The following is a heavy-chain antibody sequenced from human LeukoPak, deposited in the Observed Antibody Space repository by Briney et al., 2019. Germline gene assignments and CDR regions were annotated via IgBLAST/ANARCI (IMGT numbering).Heavy chain of an antibody. CDR3: ARREGPTARTRRDYFDY. Sequence: GESLKISCQGSGYHFANYWIAWVRQMPGKGLECMGIIYPGDSDTRYSPSFQGQVTFSADKSISIVYLQWRSLKASDTAMYYCARREGPTARTRRDYFDYWGQGSPVTVSS. CDR2: IYPGDSDT. D-gene: IGHD1-26*01. CDR1: GYHFANYW. J-gene: IGHJ4*02. V-gene: IGHV5-51*01.